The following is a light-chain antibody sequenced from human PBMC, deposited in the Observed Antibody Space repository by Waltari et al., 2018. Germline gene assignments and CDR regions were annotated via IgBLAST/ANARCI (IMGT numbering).Light chain of an antibody. Sequence: QSVLTQPPSVSAAPGQKVTISCSGGNSNIGNNYVSCYQKFPGRAPRLIIFDDKQRPSGIPDRFSGSKSGTSATLAITGLQSGDEADYYCASWDSSLSAAGVFGGGTRLTVL. CDR2: DDK. V-gene: IGLV1-51*01. CDR1: NSNIGNNY. J-gene: IGLJ3*02. CDR3: ASWDSSLSAAGV.